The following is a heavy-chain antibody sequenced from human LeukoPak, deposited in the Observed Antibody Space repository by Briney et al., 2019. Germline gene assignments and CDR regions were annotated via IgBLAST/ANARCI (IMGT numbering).Heavy chain of an antibody. CDR1: GGSISSYY. CDR2: IYYSGST. J-gene: IGHJ2*01. D-gene: IGHD5-24*01. Sequence: SETLSLTCTVSGGSISSYYRSWIRQPPGKGLEWIGYIYYSGSTNYNPSLKSRVTISVDTSENQFSLKLSSVTAADTAVYYCARTRDGYNSWYFDLWGRGTLVTVSS. CDR3: ARTRDGYNSWYFDL. V-gene: IGHV4-59*01.